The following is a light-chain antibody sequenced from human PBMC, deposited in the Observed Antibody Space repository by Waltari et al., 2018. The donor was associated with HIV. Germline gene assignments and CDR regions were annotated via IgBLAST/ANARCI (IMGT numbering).Light chain of an antibody. CDR1: RSNIGSTY. Sequence: QSVLTQPPSASGTPGQSVSISCSGSRSNIGSTYVYWYQHLPGTTPKVVIDRSDQRPSGVPARFSGSNSGTSASLAISGLRSEDEAHYYCASWDDNLSGWVFGGGTKLTVL. V-gene: IGLV1-47*01. J-gene: IGLJ3*02. CDR2: RSD. CDR3: ASWDDNLSGWV.